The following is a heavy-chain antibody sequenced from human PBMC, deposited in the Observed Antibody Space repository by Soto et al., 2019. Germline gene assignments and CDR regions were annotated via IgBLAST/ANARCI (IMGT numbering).Heavy chain of an antibody. CDR2: IRNKVNTYAT. V-gene: IGHV3-73*02. Sequence: EVQLVESGGGLVQPGGSLKLSCAASGFTFTDSAIHWVRKASGKGPEWVGRIRNKVNTYATAYAASVKGRFTISRDDATGTTYLQINSLKTEDTAVYYCSRRRDWTATDPLDYWGQGTLVTVSS. D-gene: IGHD2-21*01. J-gene: IGHJ4*02. CDR3: SRRRDWTATDPLDY. CDR1: GFTFTDSA.